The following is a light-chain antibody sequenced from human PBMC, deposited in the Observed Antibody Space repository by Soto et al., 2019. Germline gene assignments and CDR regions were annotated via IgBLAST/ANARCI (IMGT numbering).Light chain of an antibody. V-gene: IGLV2-14*01. CDR2: EVS. J-gene: IGLJ1*01. CDR1: SSDVGGYNY. Sequence: QSVLTQPASVSGSPGQSITISCTGTSSDVGGYNYVSWYQQHPGKAPKLMIYEVSNRPSGVSNRFSGSKSGNTASLTISGLQAEDEADYYCSSYTSPKCVFGTGTKVTVL. CDR3: SSYTSPKCV.